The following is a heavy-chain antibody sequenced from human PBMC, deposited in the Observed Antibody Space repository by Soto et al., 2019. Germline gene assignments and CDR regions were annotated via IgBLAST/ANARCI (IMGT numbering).Heavy chain of an antibody. CDR3: RGIQLPPSTEDKDAFDI. J-gene: IGHJ3*02. Sequence: SETLSLTCTVSGCSISSSSYYWCWIRHPPGKGLEWIGSIYYSGSTYYNPSLKSRVTISVDTSKNQFSLKLSSVTAADTAVYYCRGIQLPPSTEDKDAFDIWGQGTMVTVSS. CDR1: GCSISSSSYY. D-gene: IGHD5-18*01. V-gene: IGHV4-39*01. CDR2: IYYSGST.